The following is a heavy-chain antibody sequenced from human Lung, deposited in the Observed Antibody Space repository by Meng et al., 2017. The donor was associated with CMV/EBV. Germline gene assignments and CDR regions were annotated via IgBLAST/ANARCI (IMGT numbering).Heavy chain of an antibody. CDR2: IRSKPYSYAT. J-gene: IGHJ6*02. CDR1: GFTFSDYY. Sequence: GGSXRLXCAASGFTFSDYYMSWIRQAPGKGLEWVGRIRSKPYSYATEYAASVKGRFTISRDDSKNTAFLQMDSLKTEDTAVYYCARQGGETHGSHYYYGMDVWXQGXTVTVSS. D-gene: IGHD3-10*01. CDR3: ARQGGETHGSHYYYGMDV. V-gene: IGHV3-73*01.